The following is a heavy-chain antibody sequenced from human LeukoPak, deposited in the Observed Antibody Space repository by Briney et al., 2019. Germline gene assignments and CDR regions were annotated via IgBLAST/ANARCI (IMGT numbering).Heavy chain of an antibody. V-gene: IGHV3-23*01. D-gene: IGHD3-10*01. CDR1: GFTFSSYA. CDR3: AKATLYRSAKYYFDY. J-gene: IGHJ4*02. Sequence: GGSLRLSCAASGFTFSSYAMSWVRQAPGKGLEWVSAISGSGGSTYYADSVKGRFTISRDNSKNTLYLQMNSLRAEDTAVYYCAKATLYRSAKYYFDYWGQGTLVTVSS. CDR2: ISGSGGST.